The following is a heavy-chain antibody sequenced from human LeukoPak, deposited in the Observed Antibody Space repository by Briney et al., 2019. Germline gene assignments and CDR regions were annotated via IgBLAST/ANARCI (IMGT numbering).Heavy chain of an antibody. Sequence: GGSLRLSCAASGFTFSSYGMHWVRQAPSKGLEWVAVISYDGSNKYYADSVKGRFTMSRDNSKNTLYLQMNSLRAEDTAVYYCAKGLVVVAAPFFDYLGQGNLVTVSS. D-gene: IGHD2-21*02. CDR1: GFTFSSYG. V-gene: IGHV3-30*18. J-gene: IGHJ4*02. CDR3: AKGLVVVAAPFFDY. CDR2: ISYDGSNK.